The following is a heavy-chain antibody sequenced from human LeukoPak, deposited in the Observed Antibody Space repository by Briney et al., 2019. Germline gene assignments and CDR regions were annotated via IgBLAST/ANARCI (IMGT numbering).Heavy chain of an antibody. Sequence: GGSLRLSCAASGFTFSSYGMHWVRQAPGKGLEWVAVISYDGSNKYYADSVKGRFTISRDNSKSTLYLQMNSLRAEDTAVYYCAKDGRSSSFDYWGQGTLVTVSS. CDR3: AKDGRSSSFDY. D-gene: IGHD6-6*01. CDR1: GFTFSSYG. J-gene: IGHJ4*02. CDR2: ISYDGSNK. V-gene: IGHV3-30*18.